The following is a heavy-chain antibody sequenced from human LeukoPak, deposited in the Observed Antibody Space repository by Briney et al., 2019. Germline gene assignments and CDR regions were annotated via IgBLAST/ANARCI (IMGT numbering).Heavy chain of an antibody. Sequence: SETLSLTCAVYGGSFSGYYWSWIRQPPGKGLEWIGEINHSGSTNYNPSPKSRVTISVDTSKNQFSLKLSSVTAADTAVYYCARGWHYDFWSGYYAFDIWGQGTMVTVSS. V-gene: IGHV4-34*01. CDR2: INHSGST. CDR3: ARGWHYDFWSGYYAFDI. CDR1: GGSFSGYY. J-gene: IGHJ3*02. D-gene: IGHD3-3*01.